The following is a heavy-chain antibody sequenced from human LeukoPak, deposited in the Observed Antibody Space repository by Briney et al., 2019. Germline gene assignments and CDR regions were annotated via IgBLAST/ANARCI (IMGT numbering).Heavy chain of an antibody. J-gene: IGHJ4*02. D-gene: IGHD5-18*01. V-gene: IGHV3-21*01. CDR2: ISGRSSYI. CDR1: GFTFSSYS. CDR3: AKGGYSDGAIRNFDY. Sequence: PGGSLRLSCAASGFTFSSYSMNWVRQAPGKGLEWVSSISGRSSYIDYADSVKGRFTISRDNAKNSLYLQMNSLRAEDTAVYYCAKGGYSDGAIRNFDYWGQGTLVTVSS.